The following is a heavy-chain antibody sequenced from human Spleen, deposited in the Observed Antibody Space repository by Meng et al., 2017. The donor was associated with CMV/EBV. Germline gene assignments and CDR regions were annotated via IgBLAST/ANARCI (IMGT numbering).Heavy chain of an antibody. CDR3: AAAQPPKIYSRPPNWFEP. J-gene: IGHJ5*02. Sequence: GESLKISCSVSGFTFSSYAMNWVRQAPGKGLEWVSTIFSGQSTTYYADSVKGRFTISRDDSTDTVYLQMDSLGAEDTAMYYCAAAQPPKIYSRPPNWFEPWGQGTLVT. V-gene: IGHV3-23*03. CDR2: IFSGQSTT. D-gene: IGHD4-11*01. CDR1: GFTFSSYA.